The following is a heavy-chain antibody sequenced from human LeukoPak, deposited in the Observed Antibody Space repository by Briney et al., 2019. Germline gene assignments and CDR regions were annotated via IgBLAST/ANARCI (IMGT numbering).Heavy chain of an antibody. D-gene: IGHD3-10*01. Sequence: SETLSLTCAVYGGSFSGYYWSWIRQPPGKGLEWIGYIYYSGSTNYNPSLKSRVTISVDTSKNQFSLKLSSVTAADTAVYYCARVGYYYGSGSPVGWFDPWGQGTLVTVSS. CDR2: IYYSGST. J-gene: IGHJ5*02. V-gene: IGHV4-59*01. CDR1: GGSFSGYY. CDR3: ARVGYYYGSGSPVGWFDP.